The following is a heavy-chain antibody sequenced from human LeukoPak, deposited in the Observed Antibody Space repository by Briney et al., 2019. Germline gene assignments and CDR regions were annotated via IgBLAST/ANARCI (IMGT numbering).Heavy chain of an antibody. J-gene: IGHJ4*02. CDR1: GYTFTAYH. CDR2: INPNSGGA. Sequence: GASVTVSCTTSGYTFTAYHIHWVRQAPGQGLEWMGWINPNSGGANYVQRFQGRVTMTRDTSISTAYMELSSLRSDDTAVYFCARRCTGGSCYSVGPYWGQGTLVTVSS. V-gene: IGHV1-2*02. D-gene: IGHD2-15*01. CDR3: ARRCTGGSCYSVGPY.